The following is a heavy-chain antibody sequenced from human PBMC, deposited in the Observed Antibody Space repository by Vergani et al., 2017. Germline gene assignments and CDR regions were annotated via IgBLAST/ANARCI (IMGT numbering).Heavy chain of an antibody. Sequence: VQLVESGGGLVQPGGSLRLSCAASGFTFSSYAMSWVRQAPGKGLEWIGYIYHSGSTYYNPSLKSRVTISVDRSKNQFSLKLSSVTAADTAVYYCARGTTVTPVEPFDYWGQGTLVTVSS. V-gene: IGHV4-4*02. CDR2: IYHSGST. J-gene: IGHJ4*02. CDR3: ARGTTVTPVEPFDY. CDR1: GFTFSSYA. D-gene: IGHD4-17*01.